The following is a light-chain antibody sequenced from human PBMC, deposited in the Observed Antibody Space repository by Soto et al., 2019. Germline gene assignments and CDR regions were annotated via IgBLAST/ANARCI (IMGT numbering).Light chain of an antibody. Sequence: EIVLTQSPGTLSLSPGERATLSCRASQSVSSSYLARYQQKPGQAPRLLIYGASIRATGLPDRFSGSGSGTDFTLSISRLEPEDFAVYYCKRYASSPLTIGGGTKVERK. V-gene: IGKV3-20*01. CDR2: GAS. CDR1: QSVSSSY. CDR3: KRYASSPLT. J-gene: IGKJ4*01.